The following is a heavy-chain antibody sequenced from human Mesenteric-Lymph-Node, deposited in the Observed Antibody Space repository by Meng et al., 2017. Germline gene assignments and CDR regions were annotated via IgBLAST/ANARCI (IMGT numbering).Heavy chain of an antibody. CDR2: INAGNGNT. D-gene: IGHD5-18*01. V-gene: IGHV1-3*01. J-gene: IGHJ4*02. Sequence: VHLLRPGAEVKKPGASVKVSCKASGYTFTSYAMHWVRQAPGQRLEWMGWINAGNGNTKYSQKFQGRVTITRDTSASTAYMELSSLRSEDTAVYYCARDEGLGYSYGYFFYWGQGTLVTVSS. CDR3: ARDEGLGYSYGYFFY. CDR1: GYTFTSYA.